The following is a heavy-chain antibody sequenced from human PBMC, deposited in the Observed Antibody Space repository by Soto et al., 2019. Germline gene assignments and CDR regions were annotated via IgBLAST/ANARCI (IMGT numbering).Heavy chain of an antibody. CDR1: GYTFTSYY. CDR3: AREWFSSSSDPYYYYGMDV. CDR2: INPSGGST. Sequence: ASVKVSCKASGYTFTSYYMHWVRQAPGQGLEWMGIINPSGGSTSYAQKFQGRVTMTGDTSTSTVYMELSSLRSEDTAVYYCAREWFSSSSDPYYYYGMDVWGQGTTVTVSS. J-gene: IGHJ6*02. V-gene: IGHV1-46*01. D-gene: IGHD6-6*01.